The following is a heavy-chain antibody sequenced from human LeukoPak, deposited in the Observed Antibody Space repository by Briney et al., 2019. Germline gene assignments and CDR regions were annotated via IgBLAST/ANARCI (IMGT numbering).Heavy chain of an antibody. V-gene: IGHV4-39*01. Sequence: PSETLSLTCTVSGGSISSSSYHWGWIRQPPGKGLEWIGSIYYTGTTYYDPSLKSRVTISVDTSKNQFSLKVSSLTAADTAVYYCARVVGSSWSKYYYYYMDVWGKGTTVTVSS. J-gene: IGHJ6*03. CDR1: GGSISSSSYH. D-gene: IGHD6-13*01. CDR3: ARVVGSSWSKYYYYYMDV. CDR2: IYYTGTT.